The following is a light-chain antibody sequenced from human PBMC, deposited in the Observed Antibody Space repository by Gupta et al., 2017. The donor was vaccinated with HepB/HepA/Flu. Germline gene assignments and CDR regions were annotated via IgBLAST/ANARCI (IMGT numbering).Light chain of an antibody. V-gene: IGKV3-20*01. CDR3: QQYGGSPPT. Sequence: EIVVTSSPGTLSLSPGERATLACRASQSVSSTSLAWYQQKPGQAPRLLIYSVSGRATGSPERFGGSGSGTDFTLTINRLEPEDVAVYYCQQYGGSPPTFGRGTKVEIK. CDR2: SVS. CDR1: QSVSSTS. J-gene: IGKJ4*02.